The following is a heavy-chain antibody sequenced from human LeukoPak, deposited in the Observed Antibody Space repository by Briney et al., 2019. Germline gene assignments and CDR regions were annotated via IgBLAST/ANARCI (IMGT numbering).Heavy chain of an antibody. CDR1: GFTFSSYS. V-gene: IGHV3-33*06. J-gene: IGHJ2*01. Sequence: GGSLRLSCAASGFTFSSYSMNWVRQAPGKGLEWVAVIWYDGSNKYYADSVKGRFTISRDDSKNTLYLQMSSLRAEDTAIYYCAKPRATTGVGRYFDLWGRGTLVTVSS. D-gene: IGHD1-1*01. CDR2: IWYDGSNK. CDR3: AKPRATTGVGRYFDL.